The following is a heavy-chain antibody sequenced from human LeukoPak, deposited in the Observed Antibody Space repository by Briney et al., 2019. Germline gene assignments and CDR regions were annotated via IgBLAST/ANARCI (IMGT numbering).Heavy chain of an antibody. CDR3: ARSSSGWYNFGY. CDR1: GGSFSDYY. CDR2: INHSGST. Sequence: SETLSLTCAVYGGSFSDYYWSWIRQPPGKGLEWIGEINHSGSTNYNPSLKSRVTISVDTSKNQFSLKLSSVTAADTAVYYCARSSSGWYNFGYWGQGTLVTVSS. J-gene: IGHJ4*02. D-gene: IGHD6-19*01. V-gene: IGHV4-34*01.